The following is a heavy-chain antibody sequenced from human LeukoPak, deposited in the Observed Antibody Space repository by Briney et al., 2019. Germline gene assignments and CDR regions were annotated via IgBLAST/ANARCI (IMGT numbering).Heavy chain of an antibody. Sequence: PGGSLRLSCAASVFTFCSYCMHWVRQAPCKGLEWLAVISYDGSNKYYADSVKGRFTISRDNSKNTLYLQMNSLRAEDTAVYYCAKGGYSGSYYFDYWGQGTLVTVSS. CDR2: ISYDGSNK. V-gene: IGHV3-30*18. CDR1: VFTFCSYC. J-gene: IGHJ4*02. D-gene: IGHD1-26*01. CDR3: AKGGYSGSYYFDY.